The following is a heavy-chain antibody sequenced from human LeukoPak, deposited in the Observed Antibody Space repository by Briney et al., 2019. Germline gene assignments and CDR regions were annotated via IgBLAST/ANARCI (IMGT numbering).Heavy chain of an antibody. CDR2: IRYDGSNK. D-gene: IGHD3-10*01. CDR3: AKVARNYYGSGSYYIDYYYYYYMDV. J-gene: IGHJ6*03. V-gene: IGHV3-30*02. Sequence: GGSLRLSCAAPGFTFSSYGMHWVRQAPGKGLEWVAFIRYDGSNKYYADSVKGRFTISRDNSKNTLYLQMNSLRAEDTAVYYCAKVARNYYGSGSYYIDYYYYYYMDVWGKGTTVTISS. CDR1: GFTFSSYG.